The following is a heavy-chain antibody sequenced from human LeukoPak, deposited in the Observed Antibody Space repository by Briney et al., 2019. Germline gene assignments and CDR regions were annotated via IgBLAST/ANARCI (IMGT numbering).Heavy chain of an antibody. CDR1: GYTFTGNY. V-gene: IGHV1-2*02. CDR2: INPNSGGT. J-gene: IGHJ4*02. CDR3: APGDCSGSISCYDYFDY. Sequence: GASVKVSCKASGYTFTGNYMHWVRQAPGQGLEWMGWINPNSGGTNYAQKFQGRVTMTRDTSISTAYMELSRLTYDDTAVYYCAPGDCSGSISCYDYFDYWGQGTLVTVSS. D-gene: IGHD2-2*01.